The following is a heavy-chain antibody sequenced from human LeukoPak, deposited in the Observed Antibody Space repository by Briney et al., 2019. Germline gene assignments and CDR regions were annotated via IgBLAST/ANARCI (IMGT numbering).Heavy chain of an antibody. J-gene: IGHJ4*02. CDR1: GFTFSSYS. V-gene: IGHV3-21*01. Sequence: GGSLRHSCAASGFTFSSYSMNWVRQAPGKGLEWVSSISSSSSYIYYADSVKGRFTISRDNAKNSLYLQMNSLRAEDTAVYYCARDHPYYDILTGYYISGTDYWGQGTLVTVSS. CDR2: ISSSSSYI. CDR3: ARDHPYYDILTGYYISGTDY. D-gene: IGHD3-9*01.